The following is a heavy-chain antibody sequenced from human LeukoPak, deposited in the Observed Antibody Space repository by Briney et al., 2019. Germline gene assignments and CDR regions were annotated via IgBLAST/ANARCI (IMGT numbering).Heavy chain of an antibody. D-gene: IGHD4-23*01. CDR2: IHYSGNT. CDR1: SGSISSYY. CDR3: ARTVGGRFDP. Sequence: SETLSLTCTVSSGSISSYYWGWIRQSPGKGLEWIGYIHYSGNTNYNPSLKSRVVVSVDTSKNQFSLKLSSVTAADTAVYYCARTVGGRFDPWGQGTLVTVSS. J-gene: IGHJ5*02. V-gene: IGHV4-59*01.